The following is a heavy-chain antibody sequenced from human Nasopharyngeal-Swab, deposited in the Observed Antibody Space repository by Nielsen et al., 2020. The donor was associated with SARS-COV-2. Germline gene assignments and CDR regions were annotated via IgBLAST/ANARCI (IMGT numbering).Heavy chain of an antibody. CDR2: IGFRADDT. Sequence: GESLKISCKGSGFTFRNYALSWVRQTPGKGLECVSTIGFRADDTHYVDSVEGRFTVSRDDSKSTLFLQMNRLSGEETAVYYCVRDLPYNEVYWGQGTLVTVSS. J-gene: IGHJ4*02. V-gene: IGHV3-23*01. CDR1: GFTFRNYA. CDR3: VRDLPYNEVY. D-gene: IGHD5-24*01.